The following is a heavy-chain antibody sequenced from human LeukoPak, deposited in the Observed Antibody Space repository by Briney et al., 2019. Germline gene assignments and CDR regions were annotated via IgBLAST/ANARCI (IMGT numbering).Heavy chain of an antibody. Sequence: PSETLSLTCAVYGGSFSGYYWSWIRQPPGKGLEWIGEINHSGSTNYNPSLKSRVTISVDTSKNQFSLKLSSVTAADTDVYYCARSQWKVVPAAYFYYWGQGTLVTVSS. CDR1: GGSFSGYY. CDR2: INHSGST. CDR3: ARSQWKVVPAAYFYY. D-gene: IGHD2-2*01. J-gene: IGHJ4*02. V-gene: IGHV4-34*01.